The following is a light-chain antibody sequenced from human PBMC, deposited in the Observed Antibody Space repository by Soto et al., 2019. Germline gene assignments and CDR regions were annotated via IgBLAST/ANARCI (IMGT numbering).Light chain of an antibody. CDR1: SSDVGIYNC. Sequence: QSVLTQPPSASGSPGQSVTISCTGTSSDVGIYNCVSWYQQHPGKAPKLIIYEVSKRPSGVPDRFSGSKSGNRASLTVSGLQAEDEADYYCSSCAGNNKAVFGGGTKLTVL. CDR3: SSCAGNNKAV. V-gene: IGLV2-8*01. CDR2: EVS. J-gene: IGLJ2*01.